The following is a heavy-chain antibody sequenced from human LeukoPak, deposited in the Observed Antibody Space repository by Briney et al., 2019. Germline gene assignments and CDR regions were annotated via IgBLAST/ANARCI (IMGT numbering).Heavy chain of an antibody. D-gene: IGHD4-17*01. CDR1: GYTFSIYG. CDR3: ARCGGTVTMFCDY. J-gene: IGHJ4*02. CDR2: ISADDGNT. Sequence: ASVKVSCKASGYTFSIYGITWVRQAPGQGLEWMGFISADDGNTNYAQKLQGRVTMTTDTSTSTVYMEMRSLRADDTAVYYCARCGGTVTMFCDYWGRGTLVSVSS. V-gene: IGHV1-18*01.